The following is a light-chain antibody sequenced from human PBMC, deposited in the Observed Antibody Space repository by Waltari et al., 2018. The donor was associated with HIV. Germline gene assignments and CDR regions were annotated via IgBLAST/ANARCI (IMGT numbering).Light chain of an antibody. CDR3: SSYTSSNTLVV. Sequence: QSALTQPASVSGSPGQSITISCTGTSSDVGGYNYVSWYQQHPGKAPKLMLYEVSNRPSGVSNRFSGSKSGNTASLTISGLQAEDEADYYCSSYTSSNTLVVFGGGTKLTVL. V-gene: IGLV2-14*01. CDR1: SSDVGGYNY. CDR2: EVS. J-gene: IGLJ2*01.